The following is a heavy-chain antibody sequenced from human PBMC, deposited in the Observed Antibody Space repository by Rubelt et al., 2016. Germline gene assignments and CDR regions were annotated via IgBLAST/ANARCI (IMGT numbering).Heavy chain of an antibody. D-gene: IGHD3-10*01. V-gene: IGHV4-34*01. CDR3: ARGKTYYGSGSYYGH. J-gene: IGHJ4*02. CDR1: GGSFSGYY. Sequence: QVQLQQWGAGLLKPSETLSLTCAVYGGSFSGYYWSWIRQPPGKGLEWIGEINHSGSTNYNPSLKSRVTMSVDTSKNQFSLKLSSVTVADTAVYYCARGKTYYGSGSYYGHWGQGTLVTVSS. CDR2: INHSGST.